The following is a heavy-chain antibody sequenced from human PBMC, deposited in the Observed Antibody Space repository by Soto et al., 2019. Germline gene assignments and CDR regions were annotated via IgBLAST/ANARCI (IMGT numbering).Heavy chain of an antibody. V-gene: IGHV1-3*01. J-gene: IGHJ5*02. CDR1: GYTFTSYA. CDR2: INAGNGNT. Sequence: ASVKVSCKASGYTFTSYAMHWVRQAPGQRLEWMGWINAGNGNTKYSQKFQGRVTITRDTSASTAYMELSSLRSEDTAVYYCARDRKLELRPFDPWGQGTLVTVSS. D-gene: IGHD1-7*01. CDR3: ARDRKLELRPFDP.